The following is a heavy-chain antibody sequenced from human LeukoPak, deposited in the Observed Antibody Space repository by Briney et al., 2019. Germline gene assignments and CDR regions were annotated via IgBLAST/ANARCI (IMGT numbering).Heavy chain of an antibody. V-gene: IGHV4-39*01. CDR3: ARHLTYSSSPLAY. CDR1: GGSISSSSYY. Sequence: SETLSLTCTVSGGSISSSSYYWGWIRQPPGKGLEWIGSIYYSGNTYYNPSLKSRVTISVDTSKNQFSLKLSSVTAADTAVFHCARHLTYSSSPLAYWGQGTLVTVSS. J-gene: IGHJ4*02. D-gene: IGHD6-6*01. CDR2: IYYSGNT.